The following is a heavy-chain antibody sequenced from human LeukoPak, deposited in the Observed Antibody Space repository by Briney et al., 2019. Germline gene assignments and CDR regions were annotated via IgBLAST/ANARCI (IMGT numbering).Heavy chain of an antibody. Sequence: GGSLRLSCAASGFNFSSYWMHWVRQAPGKGLVWVSRINTDGSRTTYADSVKGRFTISRDSAKNTLYLQMNSLGAEDTAVYYCARDQDDYGGNSPLGYWGQGTLVTVSS. CDR2: INTDGSRT. J-gene: IGHJ4*02. V-gene: IGHV3-74*01. D-gene: IGHD4-23*01. CDR3: ARDQDDYGGNSPLGY. CDR1: GFNFSSYW.